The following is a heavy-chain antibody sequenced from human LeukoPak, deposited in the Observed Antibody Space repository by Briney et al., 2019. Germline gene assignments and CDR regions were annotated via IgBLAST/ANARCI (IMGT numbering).Heavy chain of an antibody. CDR3: ARENGDYALDY. V-gene: IGHV4-59*02. D-gene: IGHD4-17*01. J-gene: IGHJ4*02. Sequence: PSETLSLTCTVSGTTVSIDYWSWIRQPPGKGLEWVGSIHHSGSSKYNSSLNNRVTISLDKSKNQFSLSLTSVTVADTAVHYCARENGDYALDYWGQGTLVTVSS. CDR2: IHHSGSS. CDR1: GTTVSIDY.